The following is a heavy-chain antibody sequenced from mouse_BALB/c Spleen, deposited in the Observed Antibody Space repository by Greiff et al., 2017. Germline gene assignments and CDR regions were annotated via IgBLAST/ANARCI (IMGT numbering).Heavy chain of an antibody. CDR3: ARHPWLLHAMDY. D-gene: IGHD2-3*01. CDR2: INPDSSTI. Sequence: EVKLLESGGGLVQPGGSLKLSCAASGFDFSRYWMSWVRQAPGKGLEWIGEINPDSSTINYTPSLKDKFIISRDNAKNTLYLQMSKVRSEDTALYYCARHPWLLHAMDYWGQGTSVTVSS. CDR1: GFDFSRYW. J-gene: IGHJ4*01. V-gene: IGHV4-1*02.